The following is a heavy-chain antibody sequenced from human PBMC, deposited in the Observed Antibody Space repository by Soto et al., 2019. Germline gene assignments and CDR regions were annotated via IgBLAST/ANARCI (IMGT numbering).Heavy chain of an antibody. CDR2: IHYGGTT. V-gene: IGHV4-39*01. J-gene: IGHJ4*02. CDR1: DDGSSY. CDR3: ASDSDIARFFI. D-gene: IGHD2-21*02. Sequence: SETLSLTCSVSDDGSSYWGWIRQPPGKGLEWIGSIHYGGTTYYNPSLRSRVTISLDTSKSQFSLNLNSVIAADAAVYYCASDSDIARFFIWGQGIPGTSPQ.